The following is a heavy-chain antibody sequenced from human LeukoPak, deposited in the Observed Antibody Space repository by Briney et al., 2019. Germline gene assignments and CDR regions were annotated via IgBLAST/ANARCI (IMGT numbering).Heavy chain of an antibody. V-gene: IGHV3-53*01. CDR3: ARIGGY. CDR2: IYSGGST. CDR1: GASIASHSW. Sequence: PSETLSLTCAVSGASIASHSWWSWVRQAPGKGLERVSVIYSGGSTYYADSVKGRFTISRDNSKNTLYLQMNSLRAEDTAVYYCARIGGYWGQGTLVTVSS. J-gene: IGHJ4*02.